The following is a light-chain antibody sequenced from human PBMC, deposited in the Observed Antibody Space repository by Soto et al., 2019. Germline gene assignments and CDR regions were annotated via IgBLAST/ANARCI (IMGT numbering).Light chain of an antibody. Sequence: DIQMTQSPSSLSASVGDRVTITCRASQSITIYLNWYQQKPGEDPNLLIFGASTLQSGVPSRFSGSGSGTDFNLTISSLQTEDFATYSCQQTYRTTLTFGGGTKVDIK. CDR2: GAS. J-gene: IGKJ4*01. CDR3: QQTYRTTLT. V-gene: IGKV1-39*01. CDR1: QSITIY.